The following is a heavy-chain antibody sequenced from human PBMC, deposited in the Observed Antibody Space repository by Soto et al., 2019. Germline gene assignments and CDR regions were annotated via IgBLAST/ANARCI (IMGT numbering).Heavy chain of an antibody. Sequence: QITLKESGHPLVRPAQTLTLTCAFSGFTLTTTHMGVAWIRQPPGKALEWLALIYWDDDKRYSPSLKNSLAISKDTSRNRVVLTITNMNPEDTGTYFCAHAGDYDLLSFDHWGPGTLVTVSS. CDR3: AHAGDYDLLSFDH. D-gene: IGHD4-17*01. CDR1: GFTLTTTHMG. J-gene: IGHJ4*02. CDR2: IYWDDDK. V-gene: IGHV2-5*02.